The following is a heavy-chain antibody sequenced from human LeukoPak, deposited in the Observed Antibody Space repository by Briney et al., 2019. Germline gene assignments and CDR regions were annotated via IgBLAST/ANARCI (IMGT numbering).Heavy chain of an antibody. J-gene: IGHJ2*01. CDR1: GFTFSSYG. CDR3: AKDYGFITPYYYFDL. D-gene: IGHD3-22*01. V-gene: IGHV3-33*06. Sequence: GGSLSLPCAASGFTFSSYGMHWVRQAPGKGLEWVALIWYDGSNKDYADSVKGRFTISRDNSKNTVYLQMNSLRAEDTAVYYCAKDYGFITPYYYFDLWGRGTLVSVCS. CDR2: IWYDGSNK.